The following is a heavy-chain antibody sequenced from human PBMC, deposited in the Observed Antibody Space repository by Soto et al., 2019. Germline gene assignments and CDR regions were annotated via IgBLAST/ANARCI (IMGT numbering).Heavy chain of an antibody. V-gene: IGHV4-59*08. CDR1: GGSISSYY. Sequence: SETLSLTCTVSGGSISSYYWSWIRQPPGKGLEWIGYIYYSGSTNYNPSLKSRVTISVDTSKNQFSLKLSSVTAADTAVYYCARLGGSGTVLMGDYYGMDVWGQGTTVTVSS. D-gene: IGHD3-10*01. CDR2: IYYSGST. CDR3: ARLGGSGTVLMGDYYGMDV. J-gene: IGHJ6*02.